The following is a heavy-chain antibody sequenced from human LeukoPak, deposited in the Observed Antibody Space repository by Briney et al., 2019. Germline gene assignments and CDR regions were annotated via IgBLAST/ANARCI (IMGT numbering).Heavy chain of an antibody. D-gene: IGHD2-21*01. CDR2: ISGDGGST. J-gene: IGHJ3*02. V-gene: IGHV3-43*02. CDR1: RFTCDDYA. CDR3: AKDPGEGNGAFDI. Sequence: GVSLRLSCAASRFTCDDYAMHWVRQAPGKGLERVSLISGDGGSTYYADSVKGRFTISRDNSKNSLYLQMNSLRSEGTAMYYCAKDPGEGNGAFDIWGQGTMVTVSS.